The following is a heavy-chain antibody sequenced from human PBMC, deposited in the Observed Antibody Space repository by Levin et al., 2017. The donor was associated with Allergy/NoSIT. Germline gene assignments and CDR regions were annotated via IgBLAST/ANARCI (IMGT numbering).Heavy chain of an antibody. Sequence: GGSLRLSCAASGFTFSSYGMHWVRQAPGKGLEWVAVITYDGSNKYYADSVKGRFTISRDNSKNTLYLQMNSLRAEDTAVYYCAKDLQSASRVYYYYGMDVWGQGTTVTV. V-gene: IGHV3-30*18. D-gene: IGHD5-24*01. CDR1: GFTFSSYG. CDR3: AKDLQSASRVYYYYGMDV. J-gene: IGHJ6*02. CDR2: ITYDGSNK.